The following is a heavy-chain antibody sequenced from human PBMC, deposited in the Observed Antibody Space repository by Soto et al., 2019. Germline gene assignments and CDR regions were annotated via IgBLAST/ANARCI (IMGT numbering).Heavy chain of an antibody. CDR3: AKVTWDFWSGYPDV. J-gene: IGHJ6*04. CDR1: GFTFSSYA. D-gene: IGHD3-3*01. CDR2: ISGSGGST. V-gene: IGHV3-23*01. Sequence: GGSLRLSCAASGFTFSSYAMSWVRQAPGKGLEWVSAISGSGGSTYYADSVKGRFTISRDNSKNTLYLQMNSLRAEDTAVYYCAKVTWDFWSGYPDVWGKGTTVTVSS.